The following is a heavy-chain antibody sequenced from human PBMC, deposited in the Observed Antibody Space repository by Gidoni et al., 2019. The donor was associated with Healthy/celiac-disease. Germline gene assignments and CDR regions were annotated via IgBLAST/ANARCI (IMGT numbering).Heavy chain of an antibody. CDR3: ATYPDGRSLTKAVSGYDKGHYYYYGMDV. D-gene: IGHD5-12*01. CDR2: ISYDGSNK. J-gene: IGHJ6*02. V-gene: IGHV3-30*04. Sequence: QVQLVEAGGGVVQPGRSLRLSCAASGFTFRSYAMHWVRQAPGKGLEWLAVISYDGSNKYYADSGKGRFTISRDNSKNTLYLQMNSLRAEDTAVYYCATYPDGRSLTKAVSGYDKGHYYYYGMDVWGQGTTVTVSS. CDR1: GFTFRSYA.